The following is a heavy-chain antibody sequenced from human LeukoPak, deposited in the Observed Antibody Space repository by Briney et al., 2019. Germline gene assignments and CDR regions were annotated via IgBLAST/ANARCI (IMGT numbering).Heavy chain of an antibody. V-gene: IGHV1-18*01. Sequence: GASVKVSCKASGYTFTSYGISWVRQAPGQGLEWMGWISAYNGNTNYAQKVQGRVTMTTDTSTSTAYMELSRLRSDDTAVYYCARDPRSGWYESGDYWGQGTLVTVSS. D-gene: IGHD6-19*01. CDR2: ISAYNGNT. CDR1: GYTFTSYG. J-gene: IGHJ4*02. CDR3: ARDPRSGWYESGDY.